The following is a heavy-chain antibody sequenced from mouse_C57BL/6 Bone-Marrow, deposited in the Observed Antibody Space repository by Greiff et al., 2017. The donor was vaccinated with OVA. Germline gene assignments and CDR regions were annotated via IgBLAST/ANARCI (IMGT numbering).Heavy chain of an antibody. CDR2: INPNNGGT. CDR3: ARKAYYYGSSYRYFDV. V-gene: IGHV1-18*01. D-gene: IGHD1-1*01. CDR1: GYTFTDYN. J-gene: IGHJ1*03. Sequence: VQLQQSGPELVKPGASVKIPCKASGYTFTDYNMDWVKQSHGKSLEWIGDINPNNGGTIYNQKFKGKATLTVDKSSSTAYMELRSLTSEDTAVYYCARKAYYYGSSYRYFDVWGTGTTVTVAS.